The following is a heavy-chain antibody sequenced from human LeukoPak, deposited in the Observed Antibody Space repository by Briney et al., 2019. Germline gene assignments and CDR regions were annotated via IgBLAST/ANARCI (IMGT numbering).Heavy chain of an antibody. CDR1: DGSISSSSYD. Sequence: SETLSLTCTVSDGSISSSSYDWGWIRQPPGKGLEWIGSIYYSGNTYYNPSLKSRVTISVDTPRNQFSLKVSSVTAADTAVYYCARLAAVDGNTFGFWGQGTLVTVSS. CDR2: IYYSGNT. J-gene: IGHJ4*02. D-gene: IGHD6-19*01. CDR3: ARLAAVDGNTFGF. V-gene: IGHV4-39*01.